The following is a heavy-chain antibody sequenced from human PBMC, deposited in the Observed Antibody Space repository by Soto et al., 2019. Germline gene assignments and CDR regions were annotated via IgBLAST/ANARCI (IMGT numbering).Heavy chain of an antibody. J-gene: IGHJ5*02. CDR2: IISTGVST. V-gene: IGHV3-23*01. CDR1: GVTFSSYA. D-gene: IGHD4-17*01. CDR3: AKGNYGDYGGFDP. Sequence: GSMKLSSAASGVTFSSYAMTWVRQAPGKGLEWVSTIISTGVSTYYADSAKGRFTISRANSQNTLYLQMNSLRVEDTAVYYCAKGNYGDYGGFDPWGQGTLVTVSS.